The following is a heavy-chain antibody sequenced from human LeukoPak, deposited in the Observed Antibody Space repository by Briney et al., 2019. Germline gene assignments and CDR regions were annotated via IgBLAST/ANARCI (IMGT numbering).Heavy chain of an antibody. J-gene: IGHJ3*02. CDR2: INWNGGST. V-gene: IGHV3-20*04. CDR3: ASRTWGISTFDI. CDR1: GFIFDNYD. Sequence: PGGSLRLSCAASGFIFDNYDMNWVRQAPGKGLEWVSGINWNGGSTAYADSVKGRVTISRDNAKNSLFLQMNSLRAEDTALYYCASRTWGISTFDIWGQGTMVTVSS. D-gene: IGHD7-27*01.